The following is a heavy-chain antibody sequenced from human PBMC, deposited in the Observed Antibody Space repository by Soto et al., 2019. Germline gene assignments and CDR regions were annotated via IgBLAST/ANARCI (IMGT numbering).Heavy chain of an antibody. CDR1: GGSISSGGYS. J-gene: IGHJ6*02. V-gene: IGHV4-61*08. CDR2: IYYSGST. CDR3: ASVTRTCISTSCYRYYYGMDV. Sequence: SETLSLTCAVSGGSISSGGYSWSWIRQPPGKGLEWIGYIYYSGSTNYNPSLKSRVTISVDTSKNQFSLKLSSVTAADTAVYYCASVTRTCISTSCYRYYYGMDVWGQGTTVTVSS. D-gene: IGHD2-2*02.